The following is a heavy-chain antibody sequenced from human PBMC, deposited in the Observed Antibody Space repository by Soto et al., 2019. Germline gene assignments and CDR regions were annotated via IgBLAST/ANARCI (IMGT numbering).Heavy chain of an antibody. CDR3: ARESRYCSGGSCYFLPGIDY. Sequence: QVQLVQSGAEVKKPGSSVKLSCKASGGTFSSYAISWVRQAPGQGLEWMGGIIPIFGTANYAQKFQGRVTITADESTSTAYMELSSLRSEDTAVYYCARESRYCSGGSCYFLPGIDYWGQGTLVTVSS. CDR1: GGTFSSYA. D-gene: IGHD2-15*01. J-gene: IGHJ4*02. CDR2: IIPIFGTA. V-gene: IGHV1-69*12.